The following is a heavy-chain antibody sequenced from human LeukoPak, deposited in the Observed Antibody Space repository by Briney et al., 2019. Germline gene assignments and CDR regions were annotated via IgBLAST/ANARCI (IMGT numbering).Heavy chain of an antibody. D-gene: IGHD3-10*01. CDR2: INPNSGGT. CDR1: GYTFTCYY. V-gene: IGHV1-2*02. Sequence: GASVKVSCKASGYTFTCYYMHWVRQAPGQGLEWMGWINPNSGGTNYAQKFQGRVTMTRDTSISTAYMELSRLRSDDTAVYYCARDSRVRGALLSSPATNDYWGQGTLVTVSS. J-gene: IGHJ4*02. CDR3: ARDSRVRGALLSSPATNDY.